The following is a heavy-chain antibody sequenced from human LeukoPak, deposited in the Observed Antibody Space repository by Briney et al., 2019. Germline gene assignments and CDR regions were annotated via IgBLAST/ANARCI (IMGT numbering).Heavy chain of an antibody. CDR2: IIPIFGTA. D-gene: IGHD3-10*01. V-gene: IGHV1-69*06. CDR1: GGTFSSYA. J-gene: IGHJ6*04. Sequence: SVKVSCKASGGTFSSYAISWVRQAPGQGLEWMGGIIPIFGTANYAQKFQGRVTITADKSTSTAYMELSSLRSEDTAVYYCAGSPPKGYGSGLYYGMDVWGKGTTVTVSS. CDR3: AGSPPKGYGSGLYYGMDV.